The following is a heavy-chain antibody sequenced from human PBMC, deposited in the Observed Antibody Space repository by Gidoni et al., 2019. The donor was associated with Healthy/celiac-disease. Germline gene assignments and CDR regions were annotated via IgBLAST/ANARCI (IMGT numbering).Heavy chain of an antibody. D-gene: IGHD6-19*01. Sequence: QVQLVESGGGLVKPGGSLRLSCHASGFTFSDYYMSWIRQAPGKGLEWVSYISSSGSTIYYADSVKGRFTISRDNAKNSLYLQMNSLRAEDTAVYYCARTSHSSGWYDPRGYFDYWGQGTLVTVSS. V-gene: IGHV3-11*01. J-gene: IGHJ4*02. CDR2: ISSSGSTI. CDR3: ARTSHSSGWYDPRGYFDY. CDR1: GFTFSDYY.